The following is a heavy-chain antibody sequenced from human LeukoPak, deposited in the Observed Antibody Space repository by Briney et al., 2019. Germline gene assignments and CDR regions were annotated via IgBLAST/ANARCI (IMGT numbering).Heavy chain of an antibody. J-gene: IGHJ5*02. CDR3: ARVNRVTMVRGVINWFDP. V-gene: IGHV4-34*01. Sequence: SETLSLTCAVYGGSFSGYYWSWIRQPPGKGLEWIGEINHSGGTNYNPSLKSRVTISVDTSKNQFSLKLSSVTAADTAVYYCARVNRVTMVRGVINWFDPWGQGTLVTVSS. D-gene: IGHD3-10*01. CDR2: INHSGGT. CDR1: GGSFSGYY.